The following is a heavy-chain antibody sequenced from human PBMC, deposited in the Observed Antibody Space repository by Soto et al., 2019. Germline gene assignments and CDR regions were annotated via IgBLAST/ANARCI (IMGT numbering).Heavy chain of an antibody. CDR2: ISYDGSIK. D-gene: IGHD4-17*01. J-gene: IGHJ4*02. V-gene: IGHV3-30-3*01. Sequence: QVQLVESGGGVVQPGRSLRLSCAASGFTFSSYAMHWVRQAPGKGLEWVAVISYDGSIKYYADSVKGRFTISRDNSKNTLYLQMNSLRAEDTAVYYCARDMTTVAPALDYWGQGTLVTVSS. CDR1: GFTFSSYA. CDR3: ARDMTTVAPALDY.